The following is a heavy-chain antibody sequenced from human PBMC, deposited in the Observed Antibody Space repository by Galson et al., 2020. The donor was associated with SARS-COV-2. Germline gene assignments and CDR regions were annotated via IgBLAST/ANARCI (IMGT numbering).Heavy chain of an antibody. V-gene: IGHV1-69*06. CDR1: GGTFNRYS. CDR2: ITPIFGTP. Sequence: ASVKVSCKASGGTFNRYSINWVRQAPAQGLEWMGRITPIFGTPNYAQKLQGRVTITADKFTGTANMELSSLRSEDTAVYYCASGVGGDDYNWFEYWGQGTLVTVSS. D-gene: IGHD4-4*01. CDR3: ASGVGGDDYNWFEY. J-gene: IGHJ4*02.